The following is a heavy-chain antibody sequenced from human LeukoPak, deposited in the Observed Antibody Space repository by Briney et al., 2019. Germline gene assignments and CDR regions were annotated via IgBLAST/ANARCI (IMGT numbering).Heavy chain of an antibody. CDR1: GFTFSSYW. CDR2: IKQDGSEK. V-gene: IGHV3-7*01. CDR3: ARAGLRLTPQYFDY. J-gene: IGHJ4*02. Sequence: GGSLRLSCAASGFTFSSYWMSWVRQAPGKGLEWVANIKQDGSEKYYVDSVKGRFTISRDNAKNSLYLQMNSLRAEDTAVYYCARAGLRLTPQYFDYWGQGTLGTVSS. D-gene: IGHD5-12*01.